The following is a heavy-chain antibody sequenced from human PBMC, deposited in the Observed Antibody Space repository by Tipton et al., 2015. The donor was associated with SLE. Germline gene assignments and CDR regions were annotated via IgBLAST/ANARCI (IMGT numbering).Heavy chain of an antibody. Sequence: TLSLTCTVSGGSISSHYWSWIRQPPGKGLEWIGYIYYSGSTNYNPSLKSRVTISVDTSKNQFSLKLSSVTAADTAVYYCARGGPRAFDIWGQGTMVTVSS. J-gene: IGHJ3*02. D-gene: IGHD3-16*01. CDR2: IYYSGST. V-gene: IGHV4-59*11. CDR3: ARGGPRAFDI. CDR1: GGSISSHY.